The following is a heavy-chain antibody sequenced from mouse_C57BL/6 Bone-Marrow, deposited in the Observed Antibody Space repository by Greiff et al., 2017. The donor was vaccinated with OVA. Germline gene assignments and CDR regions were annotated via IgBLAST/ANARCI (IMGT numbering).Heavy chain of an antibody. CDR1: GFTFSSYA. CDR3: AREGNDYDGAY. J-gene: IGHJ3*01. V-gene: IGHV5-4*01. Sequence: EVQLVESGGGLVKPGGSLKLSCAASGFTFSSYAMSWVRQTPEKRLEWVATISDGGSYTYYPDNVKGRFTISRDNAKNNLYLQMSHLKSEDTAMYYCAREGNDYDGAYWGQGTLVTVSA. D-gene: IGHD2-4*01. CDR2: ISDGGSYT.